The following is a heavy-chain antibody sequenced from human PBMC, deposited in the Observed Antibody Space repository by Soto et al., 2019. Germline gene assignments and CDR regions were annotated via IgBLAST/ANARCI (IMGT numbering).Heavy chain of an antibody. Sequence: ASVKNSCKASGYTFTSYDINWVRQATGQGLEWMGWMNPNSGNTGSAQKFQGRVTMTRNTSISTAYMELSSLRSEDTAVYYCAIKARDYDFWSGPTRSFYYYGMDVWGQGTTVTVSS. CDR2: MNPNSGNT. CDR3: AIKARDYDFWSGPTRSFYYYGMDV. CDR1: GYTFTSYD. D-gene: IGHD3-3*01. V-gene: IGHV1-8*01. J-gene: IGHJ6*02.